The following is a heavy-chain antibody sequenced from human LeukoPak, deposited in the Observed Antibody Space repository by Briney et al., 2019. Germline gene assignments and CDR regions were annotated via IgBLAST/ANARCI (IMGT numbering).Heavy chain of an antibody. J-gene: IGHJ5*02. CDR3: ARSPLIPAAGWFDP. CDR1: GYSISSGYY. V-gene: IGHV4-38-2*01. Sequence: PSETLSLTCAVSGYSISSGYYWGWIRQPPGKGLEWIGRIYTSGSTNYNPSLKSRVTISVDTSKNQFSLKLSSVTAADTAVYYCARSPLIPAAGWFDPWGQGTLVTVSS. D-gene: IGHD2-2*01. CDR2: IYTSGST.